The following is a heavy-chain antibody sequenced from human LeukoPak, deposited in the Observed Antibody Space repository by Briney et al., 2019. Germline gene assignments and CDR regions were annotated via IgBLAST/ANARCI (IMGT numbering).Heavy chain of an antibody. CDR2: IYTSGST. CDR3: ARLEVNRYYYYYYMDV. D-gene: IGHD1-14*01. Sequence: SETLSLTCTVSGGSISSYYWSWTRQPPGKGLEWIGYIYTSGSTNYNPSLKSRVTISVDTSKNQFSLKLSSVTAADTAVYYCARLEVNRYYYYYYMDVWGKGTTVTVSS. CDR1: GGSISSYY. J-gene: IGHJ6*03. V-gene: IGHV4-4*09.